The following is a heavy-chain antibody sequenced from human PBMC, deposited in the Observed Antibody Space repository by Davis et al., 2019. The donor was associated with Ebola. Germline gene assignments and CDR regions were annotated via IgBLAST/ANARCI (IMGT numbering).Heavy chain of an antibody. CDR1: GFTFSTYS. V-gene: IGHV3-48*04. CDR3: ARALYYYGSGSYYTGGF. J-gene: IGHJ4*02. D-gene: IGHD3-10*01. Sequence: GESLKISCAASGFTFSTYSMNWVRQAPGEGLEWVSYISGSSSTIYYADSVKGRFTISRDNAKNSLCLQMNSLRAEDTAVYYCARALYYYGSGSYYTGGFWGQGTLVTVSS. CDR2: ISGSSSTI.